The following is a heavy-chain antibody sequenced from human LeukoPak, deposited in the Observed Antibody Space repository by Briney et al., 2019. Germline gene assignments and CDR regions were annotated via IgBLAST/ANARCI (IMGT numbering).Heavy chain of an antibody. V-gene: IGHV3-48*01. CDR1: GFTFSSYS. D-gene: IGHD3-22*01. J-gene: IGHJ4*02. CDR3: ARVPGYYDSSGLFDY. CDR2: ISSSSSTI. Sequence: GGSLRLSRAASGFTFSSYSMNWVRQAPGKGLEWVSYISSSSSTIYYADSVKGRFTISRDNAKNSLYLQMNSLRAEDTAVYYCARVPGYYDSSGLFDYWGQGTLVTVSS.